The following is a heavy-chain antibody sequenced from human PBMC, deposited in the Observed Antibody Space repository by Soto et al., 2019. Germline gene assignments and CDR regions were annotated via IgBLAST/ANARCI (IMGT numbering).Heavy chain of an antibody. CDR1: GYTFTSYG. CDR2: ISAHNGNT. J-gene: IGHJ4*02. Sequence: QVHLVQSGAEVKKPGASVKVSCKASGYTFTSYGITWVRQAPGQGLEWMGWISAHNGNTDYAQKLQGRVIVTRDTSTSTAYMELRSLSSAGTAVYYCARGRDGDYWGQGALVTVSS. CDR3: ARGRDGDY. V-gene: IGHV1-18*01. D-gene: IGHD6-6*01.